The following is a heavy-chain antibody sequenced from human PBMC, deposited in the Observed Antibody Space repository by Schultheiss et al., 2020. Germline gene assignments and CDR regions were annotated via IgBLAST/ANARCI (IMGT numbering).Heavy chain of an antibody. Sequence: GGSLILSCAASGFSFSDNYMSWVRQAPGKGLEWVSFITASGGYTKYAESVTGRFTISRDNARNSLDLQMNSLRAEDTALYYCAKDIKIRGIAVAGSYFDYWGQGTLVTVSS. CDR1: GFSFSDNY. V-gene: IGHV3-11*05. CDR3: AKDIKIRGIAVAGSYFDY. CDR2: ITASGGYT. J-gene: IGHJ4*02. D-gene: IGHD6-19*01.